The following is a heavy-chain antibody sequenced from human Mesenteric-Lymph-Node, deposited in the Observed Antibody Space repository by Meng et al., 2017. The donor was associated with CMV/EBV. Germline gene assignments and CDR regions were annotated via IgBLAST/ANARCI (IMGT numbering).Heavy chain of an antibody. CDR1: GYTFTSYG. J-gene: IGHJ4*02. CDR2: ISANNGNT. Sequence: SCKASGYTFTSYGISWVRQAPGQGLEWMGWISANNGNTNYAQKLQGRVTMTTDTSTSKVYMELRSLRSDDTAVYYCARAASRGYLDYWGQGTLVTVSS. D-gene: IGHD3-10*01. V-gene: IGHV1-18*04. CDR3: ARAASRGYLDY.